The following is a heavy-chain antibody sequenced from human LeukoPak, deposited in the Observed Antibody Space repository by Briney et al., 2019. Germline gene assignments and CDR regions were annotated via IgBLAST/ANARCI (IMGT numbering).Heavy chain of an antibody. CDR3: AKVEQQLVYFDY. Sequence: KSSETLSLTCTVSGGSISSSSYYWSWIRQPPGKGLEWIGYIYYSGSTNYNPSLKSRVTISVDTSKNQFSLKLSSVTAADTAVYYCAKVEQQLVYFDYWGQGTLVTVSS. CDR2: IYYSGST. D-gene: IGHD6-13*01. V-gene: IGHV4-61*01. J-gene: IGHJ4*02. CDR1: GGSISSSSYY.